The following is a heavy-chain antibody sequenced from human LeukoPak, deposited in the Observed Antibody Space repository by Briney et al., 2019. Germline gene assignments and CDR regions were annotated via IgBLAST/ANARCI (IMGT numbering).Heavy chain of an antibody. CDR2: IYYSGST. J-gene: IGHJ4*02. D-gene: IGHD1-1*01. Sequence: SETLSLTCTVSGGSISSYYWSWIRQPPGKGLEWIGYIYYSGSTNYNPSLKSRVTISVDTSKNQFSLKLSSVTAADTAVYYCAREAPYKYYFDYWGQGTLVTVSS. CDR1: GGSISSYY. CDR3: AREAPYKYYFDY. V-gene: IGHV4-59*01.